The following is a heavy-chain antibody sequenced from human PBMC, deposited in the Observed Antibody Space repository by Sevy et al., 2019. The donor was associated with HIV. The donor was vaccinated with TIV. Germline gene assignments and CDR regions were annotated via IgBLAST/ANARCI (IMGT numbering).Heavy chain of an antibody. D-gene: IGHD3-10*01. CDR2: ISTGTDHI. V-gene: IGHV3-21*05. CDR3: VRRGVDAYNVYFDL. Sequence: GWSLRLSCTASGYTFPAFSFNWVRQAPGKGLEWLSYISTGTDHIYYADSAKGRFTISRDDAKNSVYLEMKSLRDQDTALYYCVRRGVDAYNVYFDLWGQGTLVTVS. CDR1: GYTFPAFS. J-gene: IGHJ4*02.